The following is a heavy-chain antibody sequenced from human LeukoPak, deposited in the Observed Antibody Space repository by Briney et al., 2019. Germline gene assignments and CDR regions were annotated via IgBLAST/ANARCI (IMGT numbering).Heavy chain of an antibody. CDR3: ARGRGNYHIY. J-gene: IGHJ4*02. V-gene: IGHV3-7*04. CDR2: IKEDGSEK. Sequence: PGGSLRLSCAASGFTFSSYWMSWVRQAPGKGLEWVANIKEDGSEKYYVDSVKGRITTSRDNAKNSLYLQMNSLRVEDTAVYYCARGRGNYHIYWGQGTLVTVSS. D-gene: IGHD3-16*02. CDR1: GFTFSSYW.